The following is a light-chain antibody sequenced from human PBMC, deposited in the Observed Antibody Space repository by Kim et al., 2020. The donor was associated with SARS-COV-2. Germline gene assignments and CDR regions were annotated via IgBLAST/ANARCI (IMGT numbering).Light chain of an antibody. CDR1: QNIGRN. V-gene: IGKV6D-21*02. CDR3: HQSSSFPQT. Sequence: EIVLTQSPDFQSVTPKEQVTITCRASQNIGRNLHWYQQKPNQSPKFLIKYASQSISGVPSRFSGSGSGTDFTLTINSLEAEDAAVYFCHQSSSFPQTFGQGTKVDIK. J-gene: IGKJ1*01. CDR2: YAS.